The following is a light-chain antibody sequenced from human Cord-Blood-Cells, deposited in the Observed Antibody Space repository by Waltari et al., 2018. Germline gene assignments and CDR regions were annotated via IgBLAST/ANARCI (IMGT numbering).Light chain of an antibody. J-gene: IGLJ2*01. CDR1: SSDVGGYNY. CDR2: DVS. V-gene: IGLV2-14*01. CDR3: SSNTSSSLVV. Sequence: QSALTQPASVSGSPGQSITISCTGTSSDVGGYNYVSWYQQHPGKAPKLMIYDVSNRPSGVSNRFSGSKSGNTASLTISGLQGEDEADYYCSSNTSSSLVVFGGGTKLTVL.